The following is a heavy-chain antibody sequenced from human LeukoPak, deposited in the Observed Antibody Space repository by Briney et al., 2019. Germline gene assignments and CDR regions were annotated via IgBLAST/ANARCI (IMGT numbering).Heavy chain of an antibody. CDR3: ARKSASGNYPLDY. CDR2: ISGGGGSR. J-gene: IGHJ4*02. D-gene: IGHD3-10*01. CDR1: GFTFSSYG. Sequence: GSLRLSCAASGFTFSSYGMSWVRQAPGKGLEWVSAISGGGGSRYYADSVKGRFTISRDNSKNTLYLEMNSLRAEDTAVYYCARKSASGNYPLDYWGQGTLVTVSS. V-gene: IGHV3-23*01.